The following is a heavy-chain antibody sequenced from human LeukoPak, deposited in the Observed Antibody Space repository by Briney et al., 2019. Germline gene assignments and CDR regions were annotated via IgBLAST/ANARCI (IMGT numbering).Heavy chain of an antibody. Sequence: GGSLRLSCAASGFTFITYAFHWVRQAPGKGLEYVSAIGNNGEDTYYADSVKGRFTISRDNSKNTLYLQMGSLRAEDMAVYYCVRGGGVVAGTYDYWGQGTLVTVSS. CDR3: VRGGGVVAGTYDY. J-gene: IGHJ4*02. V-gene: IGHV3-64*02. CDR1: GFTFITYA. D-gene: IGHD6-19*01. CDR2: IGNNGEDT.